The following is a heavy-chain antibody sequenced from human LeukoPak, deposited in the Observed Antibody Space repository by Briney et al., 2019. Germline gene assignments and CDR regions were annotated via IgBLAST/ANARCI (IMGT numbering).Heavy chain of an antibody. CDR1: GFTISNYA. CDR3: TREGYIYSTYYFDY. D-gene: IGHD5-18*01. CDR2: ISDTSSYI. Sequence: PGGSLRLSCAASGFTISNYAMDWVRQAPGKGLEWVSSISDTSSYIYYADSVKGRFTISRDNARNSLFLEMNSLRAEDTAVSYCTREGYIYSTYYFDYWGQGALVTVSS. V-gene: IGHV3-21*01. J-gene: IGHJ4*02.